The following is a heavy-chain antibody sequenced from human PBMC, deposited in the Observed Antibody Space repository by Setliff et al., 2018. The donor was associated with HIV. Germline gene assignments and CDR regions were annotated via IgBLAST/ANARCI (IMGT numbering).Heavy chain of an antibody. D-gene: IGHD6-13*01. Sequence: HPGGSLRLSCEASGFSFSSYTMNWVRQAPGKGLEWVAVILYDGSNKYYADSVKGRFTISRDNLKKRVYLQMSSLRAEDTAVYYCARDCRVGWVFTYGMDVWGQGTLVTVSS. CDR1: GFSFSSYT. V-gene: IGHV3-30*04. CDR3: ARDCRVGWVFTYGMDV. J-gene: IGHJ6*02. CDR2: ILYDGSNK.